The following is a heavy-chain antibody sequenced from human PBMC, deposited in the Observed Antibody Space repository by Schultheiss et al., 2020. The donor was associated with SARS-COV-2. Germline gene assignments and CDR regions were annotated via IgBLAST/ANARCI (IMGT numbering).Heavy chain of an antibody. CDR2: IWYDGSNK. CDR3: ARAAIDY. D-gene: IGHD3-9*01. CDR1: GFTFRSYG. J-gene: IGHJ4*02. Sequence: GGSLRLSCAASGFTFRSYGMNWVRQTPGKGLEWVAVIWYDGSNKYYADSVKGRFTISRDNSKNTLYLQMNSLRAEDTAVYYCARAAIDYWGQGTLVTVSS. V-gene: IGHV3-33*08.